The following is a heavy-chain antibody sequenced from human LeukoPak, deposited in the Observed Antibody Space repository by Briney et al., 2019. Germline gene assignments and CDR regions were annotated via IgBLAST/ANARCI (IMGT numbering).Heavy chain of an antibody. Sequence: GGSLRLSCTASGFTFSSYQMNWVRQAPGKGLEWVSYISRSGTTIYYADSVKGRFTISRDNAKNSLYLQMNSLRAGDTAVYYCARYLWATVRFDYWGQGTLVTVSS. CDR1: GFTFSSYQ. CDR3: ARYLWATVRFDY. J-gene: IGHJ4*02. V-gene: IGHV3-48*03. CDR2: ISRSGTTI. D-gene: IGHD4-17*01.